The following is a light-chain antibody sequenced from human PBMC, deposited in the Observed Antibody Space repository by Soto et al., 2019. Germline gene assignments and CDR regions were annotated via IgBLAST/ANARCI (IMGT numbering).Light chain of an antibody. CDR2: GAS. Sequence: EIVLTQSPGTLSLSPGERATLSCRASESVSSDYLAWYQQKSGQAPRLLIHGASGRATGIPDRFRGNGSGTDFTLTVSRVETEDFAVFYCQQYGSSPVTFGQGTKVEIK. V-gene: IGKV3-20*01. J-gene: IGKJ1*01. CDR3: QQYGSSPVT. CDR1: ESVSSDY.